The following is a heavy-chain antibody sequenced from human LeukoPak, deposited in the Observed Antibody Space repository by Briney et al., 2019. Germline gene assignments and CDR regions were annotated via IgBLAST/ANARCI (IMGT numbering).Heavy chain of an antibody. V-gene: IGHV1-3*01. Sequence: KFQGRVTITRDTSASTAYMELSSLRSEDTAVYYCARGGTFGGVIVLNYFDYWGQGTLVTVSS. J-gene: IGHJ4*02. CDR3: ARGGTFGGVIVLNYFDY. D-gene: IGHD3-16*02.